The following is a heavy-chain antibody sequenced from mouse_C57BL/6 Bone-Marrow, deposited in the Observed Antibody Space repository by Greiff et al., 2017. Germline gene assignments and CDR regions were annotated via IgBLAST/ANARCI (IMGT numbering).Heavy chain of an antibody. D-gene: IGHD1-1*01. Sequence: EVQVVESGGGLVQPGGSLKLSCAASGFTFSDYYMYWVRQTPEKRLEWVAYISNGGGSTYYTDTVKGRFPIPRANAKHTLYLKMSLLQSDVTAMYYCARHYYYGSRSSWFAYWGQGTLVTVSA. J-gene: IGHJ3*01. CDR2: ISNGGGST. V-gene: IGHV5-12*01. CDR1: GFTFSDYY. CDR3: ARHYYYGSRSSWFAY.